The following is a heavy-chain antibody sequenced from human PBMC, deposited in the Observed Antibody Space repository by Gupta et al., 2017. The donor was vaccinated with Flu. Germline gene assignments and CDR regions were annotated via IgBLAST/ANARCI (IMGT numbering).Heavy chain of an antibody. CDR2: IYHTGDT. CDR1: NHSITSRDY. V-gene: IGHV4-38-2*02. D-gene: IGHD3-9*01. J-gene: IGHJ4*02. Sequence: QVQLQESGPGLVKPSETLSLTCTVSNHSITSRDYWAWIRQPPGKALEWIGTIYHTGDTYYKASLQSRVTISVDTSNNQFSLSLSSVTAADTAVYYCARITGYYSYYFDYWGQGTLVTVSS. CDR3: ARITGYYSYYFDY.